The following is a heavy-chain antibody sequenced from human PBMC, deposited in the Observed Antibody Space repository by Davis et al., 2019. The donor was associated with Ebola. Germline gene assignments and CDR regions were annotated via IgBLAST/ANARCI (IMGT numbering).Heavy chain of an antibody. CDR2: IKQDGSEK. CDR3: AKDMGKNIVGATIWAYYYYYGMDV. J-gene: IGHJ6*02. CDR1: GFTFSSYW. V-gene: IGHV3-7*03. Sequence: GESLKISCAASGFTFSSYWMSWVRQAPGKGLEWVANIKQDGSEKYYVDSVKGRFTISRDNAKNSLYLQMNSLRTEDTALYYCAKDMGKNIVGATIWAYYYYYGMDVWGQGTTVTVSS. D-gene: IGHD1-26*01.